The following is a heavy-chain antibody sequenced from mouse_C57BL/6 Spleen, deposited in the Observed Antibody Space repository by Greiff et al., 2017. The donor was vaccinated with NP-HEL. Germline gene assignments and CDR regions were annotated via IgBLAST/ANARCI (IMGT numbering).Heavy chain of an antibody. CDR3: ARTGGPYYYAMDY. J-gene: IGHJ4*01. V-gene: IGHV1-61*01. Sequence: VQLQQPGAELVRPGSSVKLSCKASGYTFTSYWMDWVKQRPGQGLEWIGNIYPSDSETHYNQKFKDKATLTVDKSSSTAYMQLSSLTSEDSAVYYCARTGGPYYYAMDYWGQGTSVTVSS. CDR1: GYTFTSYW. CDR2: IYPSDSET.